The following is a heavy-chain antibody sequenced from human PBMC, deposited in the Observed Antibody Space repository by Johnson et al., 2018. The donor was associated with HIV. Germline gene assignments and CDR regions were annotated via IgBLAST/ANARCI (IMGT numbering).Heavy chain of an antibody. V-gene: IGHV3-20*04. D-gene: IGHD6-19*01. CDR1: GFTFDDYG. CDR2: IKSKTDGGTT. CDR3: ARDWKRGAVAGEPDAFDI. Sequence: VQLVETGGGVVRPGGSLRLSCAAAGFTFDDYGMNWVRQAPGKGLEWVGRIKSKTDGGTTDYADSVKGRFTISRDNAKNSLYLQMNSLRAEDTAGYYCARDWKRGAVAGEPDAFDIWGQGTMVTVSS. J-gene: IGHJ3*02.